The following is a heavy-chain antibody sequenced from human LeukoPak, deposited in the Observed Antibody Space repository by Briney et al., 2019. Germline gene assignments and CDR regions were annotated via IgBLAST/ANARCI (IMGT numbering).Heavy chain of an antibody. CDR3: AKEPDYYDSSGYENWFDP. CDR1: GFTFSSYA. V-gene: IGHV3-23*01. D-gene: IGHD3-22*01. Sequence: GGSLRLSCAASGFTFSSYAMSWVRQAPGKGLEWVSAISGSGGSTYYADSVKGRFTISRDNSKNTLYLQMDSLRAEDTAVYYCAKEPDYYDSSGYENWFDPWGQGTLVTVSS. CDR2: ISGSGGST. J-gene: IGHJ5*02.